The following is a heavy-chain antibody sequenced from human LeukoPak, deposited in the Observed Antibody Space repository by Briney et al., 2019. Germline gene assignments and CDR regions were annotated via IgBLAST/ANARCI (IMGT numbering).Heavy chain of an antibody. CDR3: ARWYSSNGENWFDP. D-gene: IGHD6-13*01. CDR2: IYPGDSDT. Sequence: GESLKISCKGSGYSFTSYWIGWVRLMPGKGLEWMGIIYPGDSDTRYSPSFQGQVTISADKSISTAYLQWSSLKASDTAMYYCARWYSSNGENWFDPWGQGTLITVSS. J-gene: IGHJ5*02. V-gene: IGHV5-51*01. CDR1: GYSFTSYW.